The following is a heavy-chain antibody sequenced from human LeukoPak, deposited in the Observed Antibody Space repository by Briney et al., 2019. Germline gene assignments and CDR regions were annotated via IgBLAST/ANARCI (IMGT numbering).Heavy chain of an antibody. CDR1: GGTFSSYA. V-gene: IGHV1-69*10. J-gene: IGHJ5*02. CDR2: IIPILGIA. Sequence: ASVKVSCKASGGTFSSYAISWLRQAPGQGLEWMGWIIPILGIANYAQKFQGRVTITADKSTSTAYMELSSLRSEDTAVYYCARDPPYYYDSSGYFYNWFDPWGQGTLVTVSS. D-gene: IGHD3-22*01. CDR3: ARDPPYYYDSSGYFYNWFDP.